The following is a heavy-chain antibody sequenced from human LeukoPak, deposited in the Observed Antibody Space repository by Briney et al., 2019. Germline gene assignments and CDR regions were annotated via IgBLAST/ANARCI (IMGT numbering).Heavy chain of an antibody. Sequence: GGSLRLSCAASGFTLSSNYMSWVREAPGKGLEWVSVIYSGGSTYYADAVKGRFTISRDNSKNTLYLQMNSLRAEDTAVYYCAVLVGATGPDAFYIWGQGTMVTVSS. CDR2: IYSGGST. CDR3: AVLVGATGPDAFYI. CDR1: GFTLSSNY. J-gene: IGHJ3*02. V-gene: IGHV3-66*01. D-gene: IGHD1-26*01.